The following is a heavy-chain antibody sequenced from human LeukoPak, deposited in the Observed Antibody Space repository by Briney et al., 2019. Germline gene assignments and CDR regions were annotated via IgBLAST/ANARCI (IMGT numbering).Heavy chain of an antibody. CDR3: ARGYYDSSGQFYYFDY. D-gene: IGHD3-22*01. CDR2: IYYSGST. V-gene: IGHV4-39*01. J-gene: IGHJ4*02. Sequence: SETLSLTCTVPGGSISSSSYYWGWIRQPPGKGLEWIGSIYYSGSTYYNPSLKSRVTISVDTSKNQFSLKLSSVTAADTAVYYCARGYYDSSGQFYYFDYWGQGTLVTVSS. CDR1: GGSISSSSYY.